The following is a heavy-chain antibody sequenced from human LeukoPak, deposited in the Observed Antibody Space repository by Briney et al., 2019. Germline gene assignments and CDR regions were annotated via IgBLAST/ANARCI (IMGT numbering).Heavy chain of an antibody. CDR2: IIPIFGTA. D-gene: IGHD3-22*01. CDR3: ARRASSGYYSGGDAFDI. CDR1: GGTFSSYA. Sequence: SVKVSCKASGGTFSSYAISWVRQAPGQGLEWMGGIIPIFGTANYAQKFQGRVTITADESTSTAYMELSSLGSEDTAVYYCARRASSGYYSGGDAFDIWGQGTMVTVSS. J-gene: IGHJ3*02. V-gene: IGHV1-69*13.